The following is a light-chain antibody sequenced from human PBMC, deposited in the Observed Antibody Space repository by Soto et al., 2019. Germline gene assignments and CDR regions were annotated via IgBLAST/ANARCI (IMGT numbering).Light chain of an antibody. Sequence: EIVMTQSPGTLSVSPGERATLSCRASQSVRSNLAWYQQKPGQAPRLLIYGASTRATAIPARVSGSRSGTEFTLTISSLQSEDFAVYYCQQYNTWPRTFGQGTNVEIK. CDR2: GAS. CDR1: QSVRSN. CDR3: QQYNTWPRT. J-gene: IGKJ1*01. V-gene: IGKV3-15*01.